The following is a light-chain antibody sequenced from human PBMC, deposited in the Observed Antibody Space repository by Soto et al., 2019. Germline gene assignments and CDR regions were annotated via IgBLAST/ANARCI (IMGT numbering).Light chain of an antibody. V-gene: IGKV1-5*01. CDR1: QSISSW. Sequence: DIQMTQSHSTLAASVGAGVTMTPRASQSISSWLAWYQQKPGKAPKLLIYDASSLESGVPSRFSGSGSGTDFTLTISSLQPEDFATYYCQQSYSTPGTFGQGTRLEIK. J-gene: IGKJ5*01. CDR2: DAS. CDR3: QQSYSTPGT.